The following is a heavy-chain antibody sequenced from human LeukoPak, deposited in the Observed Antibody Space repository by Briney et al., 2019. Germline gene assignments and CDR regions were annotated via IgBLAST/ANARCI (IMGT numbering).Heavy chain of an antibody. CDR3: ARSVIAVAGYDAFDI. CDR1: GFTFTNYA. D-gene: IGHD6-19*01. J-gene: IGHJ3*02. CDR2: ISGSGGRT. Sequence: GGSLRLSCAASGFTFTNYAMNWVRQAPGKGLEWVSAISGSGGRTHYLDSVKGRFTISRDDAKNSLYLEMNSLRDEDTAVYYCARSVIAVAGYDAFDIWGQGTVVTVSS. V-gene: IGHV3-23*01.